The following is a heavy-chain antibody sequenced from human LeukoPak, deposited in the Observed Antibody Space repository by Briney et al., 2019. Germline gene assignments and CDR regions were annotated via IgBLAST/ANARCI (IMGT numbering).Heavy chain of an antibody. CDR1: GFIFDDYA. CDR3: AKDLSGRYFDWLTHCGFDY. D-gene: IGHD3-9*01. J-gene: IGHJ4*02. CDR2: ISWSSDII. Sequence: GGSLRLSCAASGFIFDDYAMHWVRQAPGKGLEWVSGISWSSDIIAYADSVKGRFTISRDNAKNSLYLQMNSLRAEDTALYYCAKDLSGRYFDWLTHCGFDYWGQGALVTVSS. V-gene: IGHV3-9*01.